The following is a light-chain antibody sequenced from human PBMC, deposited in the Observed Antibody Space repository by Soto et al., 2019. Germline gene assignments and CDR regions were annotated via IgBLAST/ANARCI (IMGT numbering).Light chain of an antibody. Sequence: EIVLTQSPATLSLSPGERATLSCRASQSVSSFLAWYQKKPGQAPRLLIYDASNRATGIPARCSGSGSGTDFTLTISSLEPEEFAVYYCQQRSNWMYTFGQGTKLEIK. CDR1: QSVSSF. CDR2: DAS. CDR3: QQRSNWMYT. V-gene: IGKV3-11*01. J-gene: IGKJ2*01.